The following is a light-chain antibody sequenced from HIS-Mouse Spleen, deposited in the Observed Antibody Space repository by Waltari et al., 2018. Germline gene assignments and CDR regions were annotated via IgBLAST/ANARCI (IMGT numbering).Light chain of an antibody. Sequence: QSALTQPRSVSGSPGQSVTISSTGTSSHVGGYNYVSWYQQHPGKAPKLMIDDVSKRPSGVPDRFSGSKSGNTASLTISGLQAEDEADYYCCSYAGSYTLVFGGGTKLTVL. CDR2: DVS. J-gene: IGLJ2*01. CDR1: SSHVGGYNY. CDR3: CSYAGSYTLV. V-gene: IGLV2-11*01.